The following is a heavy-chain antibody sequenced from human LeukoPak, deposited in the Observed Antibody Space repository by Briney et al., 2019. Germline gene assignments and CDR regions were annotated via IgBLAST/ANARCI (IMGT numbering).Heavy chain of an antibody. J-gene: IGHJ3*02. D-gene: IGHD6-13*01. CDR1: GFTFSSYS. CDR2: ISSSSGTI. Sequence: GGSLRLSCAASGFTFSSYSMNWVRQAPGEGLEWVSYISSSSGTIYYADSVKGRFTISRDNAKNSLYLQMNSLRDEDTAVYYCAREGSSSWSNDAFDIWGQGTMVTVSS. CDR3: AREGSSSWSNDAFDI. V-gene: IGHV3-48*02.